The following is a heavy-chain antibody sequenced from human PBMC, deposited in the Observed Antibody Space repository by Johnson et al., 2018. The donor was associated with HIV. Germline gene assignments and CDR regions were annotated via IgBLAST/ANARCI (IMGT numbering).Heavy chain of an antibody. J-gene: IGHJ3*02. V-gene: IGHV3-15*05. D-gene: IGHD3-16*01. Sequence: VPLVESGGGVVQPGGSLRLSCAASGFTFTNAWMSWVRQAPGKGLEWVGRIKSKADGGTTDYAAHVKGRFIISRDDSINMLYLQMNSPKTEDTAVYYCTTEDYRLTAFDIWGQGTMVSVSS. CDR2: IKSKADGGTT. CDR1: GFTFTNAW. CDR3: TTEDYRLTAFDI.